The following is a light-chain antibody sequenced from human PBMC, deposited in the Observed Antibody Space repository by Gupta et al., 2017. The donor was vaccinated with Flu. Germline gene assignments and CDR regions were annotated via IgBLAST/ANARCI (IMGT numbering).Light chain of an antibody. CDR1: QSVGTY. Sequence: EIVLTQSPATLSLSPGERATLSCRASQSVGTYLAWYQQKPGQTPRLLIYDASNRATGIPARFSGSGCGKDFPLTISSREPEDFAVYYCQKRSNWPPYTFGQGTKVEI. V-gene: IGKV3-11*01. CDR2: DAS. CDR3: QKRSNWPPYT. J-gene: IGKJ2*01.